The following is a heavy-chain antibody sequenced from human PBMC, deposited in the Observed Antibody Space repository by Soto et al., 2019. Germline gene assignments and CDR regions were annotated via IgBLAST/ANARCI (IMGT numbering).Heavy chain of an antibody. D-gene: IGHD2-2*01. CDR2: INHSGST. V-gene: IGHV4-34*01. CDR3: ARVAGYQLVRYWFDP. J-gene: IGHJ5*02. Sequence: QVQLQQWGAGLLKPSETLSLTCAVYGGSFSGYYWSWIRQPPGKGLEWIGEINHSGSTNYNPSLKSRVTISVDTSKNQFSLKLSSVTAADTAVYYCARVAGYQLVRYWFDPWGQGTLVTVSS. CDR1: GGSFSGYY.